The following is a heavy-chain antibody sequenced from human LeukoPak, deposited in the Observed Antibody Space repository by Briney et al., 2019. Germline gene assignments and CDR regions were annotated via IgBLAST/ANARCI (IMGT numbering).Heavy chain of an antibody. CDR1: GFTFSTYA. J-gene: IGHJ4*02. D-gene: IGHD3-22*01. CDR2: ISSSGDRT. CDR3: AKDRPNYHESNGHYYGPNGDY. V-gene: IGHV3-23*01. Sequence: PPGGSLRLSCAASGFTFSTYAMSWVRQAPGKGLEWVSSISSSGDRTFYADSVKDRFTISRDNSENTLYLQMSRLRAEDTAVYYCAKDRPNYHESNGHYYGPNGDYWGQGTLVTVSS.